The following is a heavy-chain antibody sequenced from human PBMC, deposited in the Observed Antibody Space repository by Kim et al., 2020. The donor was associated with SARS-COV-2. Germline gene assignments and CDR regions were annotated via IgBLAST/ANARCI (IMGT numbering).Heavy chain of an antibody. J-gene: IGHJ4*02. D-gene: IGHD3-10*01. Sequence: GGSLRLSCAASGFTFSDYYMSWIRQAPGKGLEWVSYISSSSSYTNYADSVKGRFTISRDNAKNSLYLQMNSLRAEDTAVYYCARVGDYYGSGSYYNPVDYWGQGTLVTVSS. CDR2: ISSSSSYT. V-gene: IGHV3-11*06. CDR3: ARVGDYYGSGSYYNPVDY. CDR1: GFTFSDYY.